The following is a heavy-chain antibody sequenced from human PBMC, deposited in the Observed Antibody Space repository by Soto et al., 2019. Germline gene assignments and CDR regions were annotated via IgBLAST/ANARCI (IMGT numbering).Heavy chain of an antibody. J-gene: IGHJ6*02. CDR3: AKGSGSKQVYHPRKRAYYYYGMDV. CDR1: GFTFSSYA. Sequence: PGGSLRLSCAASGFTFSSYAMSWVRQAPGKGLEWVSAISGSGGSTYYADSVKGRFTISRDNSKNTLYLQMNSLRAEDTAVYYCAKGSGSKQVYHPRKRAYYYYGMDVWGQGTTVTVSS. CDR2: ISGSGGST. D-gene: IGHD3-22*01. V-gene: IGHV3-23*01.